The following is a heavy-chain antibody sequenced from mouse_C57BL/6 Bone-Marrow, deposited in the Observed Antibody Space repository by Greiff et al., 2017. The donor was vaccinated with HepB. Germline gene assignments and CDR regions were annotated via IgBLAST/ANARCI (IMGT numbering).Heavy chain of an antibody. CDR1: GYTFTSYG. CDR2: IYPRSGNT. CDR3: ARGYRWYFDV. V-gene: IGHV1-81*01. Sequence: VKLVESGAELARPGASVKLSCKASGYTFTSYGISWVKQRTGQGLEWIGEIYPRSGNTYYNEKFKGKATLTADKSSSTAYMELRSLTSEDSAVYFCARGYRWYFDVWGTGTTVTVSS. D-gene: IGHD2-14*01. J-gene: IGHJ1*03.